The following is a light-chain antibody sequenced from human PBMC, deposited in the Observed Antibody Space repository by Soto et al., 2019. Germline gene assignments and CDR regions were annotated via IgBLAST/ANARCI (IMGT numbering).Light chain of an antibody. CDR3: SSYISRSKV. J-gene: IGLJ1*01. V-gene: IGLV2-14*01. Sequence: QSVLTQPASVSGSPGQSITISCTGTSSDVGGYNYVSWYQQHPGKAPKLMIYDVSNRPSGVSNRFSGSKSGNTASLTISGLQAEDEADYYCSSYISRSKVFGTGTKVTVL. CDR1: SSDVGGYNY. CDR2: DVS.